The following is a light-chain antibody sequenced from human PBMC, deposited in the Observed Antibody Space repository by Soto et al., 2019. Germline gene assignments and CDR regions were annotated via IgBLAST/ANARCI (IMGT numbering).Light chain of an antibody. CDR2: DAS. J-gene: IGKJ3*01. V-gene: IGKV3-20*01. CDR1: QSVSSSY. CDR3: QQYEISPFT. Sequence: EIVLTQSPGTLSLSPGQRATLSCRASQSVSSSYLAWYQQKPGQAPRLLIYDASSRATGIPDRFGGSGSGTDFTLTINRLETEDFAVYYCQQYEISPFTFGPGTKVDIK.